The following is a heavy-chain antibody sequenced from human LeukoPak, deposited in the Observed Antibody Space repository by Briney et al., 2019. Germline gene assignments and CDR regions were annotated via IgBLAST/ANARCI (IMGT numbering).Heavy chain of an antibody. CDR3: ARASMGGRDYHLDS. V-gene: IGHV3-7*01. D-gene: IGHD4/OR15-4a*01. J-gene: IGHJ4*02. Sequence: GGSLRLSCAASGFTFSSYWMTWVRQAPGKGLEWVANIKQDGTDKYYVDSVKGRFTISRDNAKNSSFLQLGSLRADDTAVYYCARASMGGRDYHLDSWGQGTLVTVSS. CDR2: IKQDGTDK. CDR1: GFTFSSYW.